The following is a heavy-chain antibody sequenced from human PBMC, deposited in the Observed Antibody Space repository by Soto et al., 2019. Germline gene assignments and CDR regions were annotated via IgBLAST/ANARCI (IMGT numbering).Heavy chain of an antibody. Sequence: PSETLSLTCSVSGGSMSEYFWCWIRQSPERGLEWIGYVYYLGSTDYNPSLKSRVTISVDTSKRQFSLRLSSVTAADAAIYYCARDGYDGSGSPYPAYWGPGTQVTVSS. V-gene: IGHV4-59*01. J-gene: IGHJ4*02. CDR3: ARDGYDGSGSPYPAY. CDR1: GGSMSEYF. D-gene: IGHD3-10*01. CDR2: VYYLGST.